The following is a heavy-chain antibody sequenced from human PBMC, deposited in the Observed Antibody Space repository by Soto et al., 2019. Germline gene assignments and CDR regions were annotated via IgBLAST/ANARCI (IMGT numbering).Heavy chain of an antibody. J-gene: IGHJ4*02. CDR3: ARENDFWSGYLDY. Sequence: EVQLVESGGGLVKPGGSLRLSCAASGFTFSSYSMNWVRQAPGKGLVWVSSISSSSSYIYYADSVKGRFTISRDNAKNSLYLQMNSLRAEDTAVYYCARENDFWSGYLDYWGQGTLVTVSS. V-gene: IGHV3-21*01. CDR1: GFTFSSYS. D-gene: IGHD3-3*01. CDR2: ISSSSSYI.